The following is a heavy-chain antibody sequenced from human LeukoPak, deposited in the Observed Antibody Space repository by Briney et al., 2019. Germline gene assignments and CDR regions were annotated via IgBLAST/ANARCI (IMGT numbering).Heavy chain of an antibody. CDR1: GFTFSSYE. Sequence: GGSLRLSCAASGFTFSSYEMNWVRQAPGKGLEWVSYISSSGSTIYYADSVKGRFTISRDNAKNSLYLQMNSLRAEDTAVYYCAREKTYYDILTGYYNGAFDYWGQGTLVTVSS. CDR2: ISSSGSTI. J-gene: IGHJ4*02. V-gene: IGHV3-48*03. D-gene: IGHD3-9*01. CDR3: AREKTYYDILTGYYNGAFDY.